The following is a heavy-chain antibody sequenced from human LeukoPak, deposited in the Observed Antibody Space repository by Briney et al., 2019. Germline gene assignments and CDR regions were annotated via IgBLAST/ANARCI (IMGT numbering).Heavy chain of an antibody. Sequence: SETLSLTCTVSGGSSSSYYWSWIRQPPGKGLEWIGYIYYSGSTDYNPSLKGRVTISIDTSKNQFSLKLSSVTPADTAVYYCARDPIRDGYNYGNWGQGTLVTVSS. CDR3: ARDPIRDGYNYGN. CDR1: GGSSSSYY. V-gene: IGHV4-59*01. D-gene: IGHD5-24*01. CDR2: IYYSGST. J-gene: IGHJ4*02.